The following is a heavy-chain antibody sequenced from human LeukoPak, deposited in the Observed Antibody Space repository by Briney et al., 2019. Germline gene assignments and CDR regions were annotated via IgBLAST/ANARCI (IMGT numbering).Heavy chain of an antibody. CDR3: ARDLYYDSSGKFYNWFDP. J-gene: IGHJ5*02. CDR2: ISSSSSYI. D-gene: IGHD3-22*01. CDR1: GFTFSSYS. V-gene: IGHV3-21*01. Sequence: GGSLRLSCAASGFTFSSYSMNWVRQAPGKGLEWVSSISSSSSYIYYADSVKGRFTISIDNAKNSLYLQMNSLRAGDTAVYYGARDLYYDSSGKFYNWFDPWGQGTLVTVSS.